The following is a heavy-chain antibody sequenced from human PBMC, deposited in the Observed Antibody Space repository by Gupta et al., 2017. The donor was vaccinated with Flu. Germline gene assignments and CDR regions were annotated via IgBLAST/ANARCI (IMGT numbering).Heavy chain of an antibody. V-gene: IGHV3-13*01. CDR1: GFSFREYD. Sequence: DVQLVEAGGGLVRPVGSLRLSCDASGFSFREYDMHWVRQAPGEGLEWFSAIGATGDTLYPGSGHGRFARSRDNANNSGVLNISERSDGDKEVYYCFRRGTAGIGVAGSLECWGQGTLVTVSS. J-gene: IGHJ4*02. CDR2: IGATGDT. CDR3: FRRGTAGIGVAGSLEC. D-gene: IGHD6-19*01.